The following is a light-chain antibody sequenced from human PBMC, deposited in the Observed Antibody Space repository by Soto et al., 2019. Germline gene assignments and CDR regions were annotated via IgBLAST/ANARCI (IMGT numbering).Light chain of an antibody. CDR2: AAS. J-gene: IGKJ5*01. Sequence: EIVMTQSPATLSVSPGERAALSCRASQSVRRNLAWYQQKPGQAPRLLIYAASSRATGIPDRFSGSGSGTDFTLNISSLETEDFAVYYCQQRSNWPITFGQGTRLEIK. V-gene: IGKV3-11*01. CDR1: QSVRRN. CDR3: QQRSNWPIT.